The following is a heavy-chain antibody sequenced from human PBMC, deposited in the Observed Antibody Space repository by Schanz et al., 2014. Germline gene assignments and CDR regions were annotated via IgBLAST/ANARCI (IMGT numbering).Heavy chain of an antibody. CDR3: ARDRGHFEQLALGWYYGMDV. D-gene: IGHD6-6*01. CDR1: GYTFSSFF. CDR2: VNPYAGTT. V-gene: IGHV1-18*01. J-gene: IGHJ6*02. Sequence: QVYLVQSGPEVAEPGASLKVSCKTSGYTFSSFFITWVRQAPGQGLEWMGWVNPYAGTTKYAQGLQGRVTMTTDTSSTTAYLELGSLRSDDTAVYYCARDRGHFEQLALGWYYGMDVWGQGTTVTVSS.